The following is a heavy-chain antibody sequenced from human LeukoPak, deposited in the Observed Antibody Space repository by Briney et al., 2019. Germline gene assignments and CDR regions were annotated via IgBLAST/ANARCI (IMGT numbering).Heavy chain of an antibody. CDR3: AREGEAAAARYWYFDL. CDR2: IYYSGST. V-gene: IGHV4-30-4*01. J-gene: IGHJ2*01. D-gene: IGHD6-13*01. Sequence: PSETLTLTCTVSGGSISSGDYYWSWIRQPPGKGLEWIGYIYYSGSTYYNPSLKSRVTISVDTSKNQFSLKLSSVTAADTAVYYCAREGEAAAARYWYFDLWGRGTLVTVSS. CDR1: GGSISSGDYY.